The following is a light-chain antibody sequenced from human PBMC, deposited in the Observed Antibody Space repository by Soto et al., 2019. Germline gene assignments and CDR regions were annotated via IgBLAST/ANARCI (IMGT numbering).Light chain of an antibody. J-gene: IGLJ2*01. V-gene: IGLV2-14*01. CDR1: NSDIGGFNY. CDR3: SSYTTDNTLVI. CDR2: EVN. Sequence: QSALTQPASVSGSPGQSITISCTGTNSDIGGFNYVSRFQHHPHKAPKLMIYEVNNRPSGVSHRFSGSRSGNTASLTISGLQAEDEADYYCSSYTTDNTLVIFGGGTKLTVL.